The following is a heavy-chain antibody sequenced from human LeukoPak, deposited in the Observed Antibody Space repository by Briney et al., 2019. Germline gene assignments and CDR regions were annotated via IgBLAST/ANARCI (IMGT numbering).Heavy chain of an antibody. CDR1: GYTLSGSA. D-gene: IGHD6-6*01. CDR3: TRLIGSSGRDSYY. J-gene: IGHJ4*02. CDR2: IRIRANSYPT. Sequence: GGSLRLSCAASGYTLSGSAMHCVRHASGKGREWGGRIRIRANSYPTTYAASVKGRFTISRDDSKHTAYLQMNSPKTEDTAVYYCTRLIGSSGRDSYYWGQGTLVTVSP. V-gene: IGHV3-73*01.